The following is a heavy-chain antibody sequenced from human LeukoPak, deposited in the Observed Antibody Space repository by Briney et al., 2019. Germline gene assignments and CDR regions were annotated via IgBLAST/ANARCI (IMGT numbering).Heavy chain of an antibody. D-gene: IGHD3-22*01. CDR2: IYHSGST. V-gene: IGHV4-4*02. Sequence: SETLSLTCAVSGGSISSSNWWSWVRQPPGKGLEWIGEIYHSGSTNYSPSLKSRVTMSVDKSKNQFSLKLSSVTAADTAVYYCARVGYYESSGYYEYWGQGTLVTVSS. J-gene: IGHJ4*02. CDR3: ARVGYYESSGYYEY. CDR1: GGSISSSNW.